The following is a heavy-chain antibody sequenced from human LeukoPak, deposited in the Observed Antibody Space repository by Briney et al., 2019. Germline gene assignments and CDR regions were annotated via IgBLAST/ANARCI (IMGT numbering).Heavy chain of an antibody. J-gene: IGHJ4*02. Sequence: GASVKVSCKASGGTFSNYVINWVRQAPGQGLEWMGGIIPIFATADYAQKFQGRVTITADESTSTAYMELSSLRSEDTAVYYCARLYYYDSSGYFDYWGQGTLVTVSS. CDR3: ARLYYYDSSGYFDY. CDR2: IIPIFATA. CDR1: GGTFSNYV. D-gene: IGHD3-22*01. V-gene: IGHV1-69*13.